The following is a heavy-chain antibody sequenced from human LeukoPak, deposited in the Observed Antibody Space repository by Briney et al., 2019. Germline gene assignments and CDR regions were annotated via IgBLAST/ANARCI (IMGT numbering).Heavy chain of an antibody. Sequence: GGSLRLSCTAPGFTFNNYLMSWVRQAPGKGPEWVSVLFTGGAGALYADSVRGRFTISGDTSKTTLYLQMNGLRAEDTAVYYCAKECDYSPGHKFDLWGRGTLVTVSS. V-gene: IGHV3-23*03. CDR1: GFTFNNYL. D-gene: IGHD3-10*01. CDR2: LFTGGAGA. J-gene: IGHJ5*02. CDR3: AKECDYSPGHKFDL.